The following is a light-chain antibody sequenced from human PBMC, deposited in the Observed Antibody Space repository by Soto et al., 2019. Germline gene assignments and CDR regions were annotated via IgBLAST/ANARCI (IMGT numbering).Light chain of an antibody. CDR2: AAS. V-gene: IGKV3-20*01. CDR3: QQYTNAHGIT. Sequence: EIALTQSPGTLSLSPGERATLSCRASQGVGNKYLAWYQQRPGQAPSLLIYAASSRATGVPDRLSGSGSGTDFTLTISRLEPKDFAVYYCQQYTNAHGITFGQGTRLEIK. CDR1: QGVGNKY. J-gene: IGKJ5*01.